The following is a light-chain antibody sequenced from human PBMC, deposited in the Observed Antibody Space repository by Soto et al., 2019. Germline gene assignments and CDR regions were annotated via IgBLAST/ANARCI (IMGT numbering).Light chain of an antibody. V-gene: IGLV2-8*01. CDR3: SSYAGRDIWV. Sequence: QSVLTQPPSASGSHGQSVTISCTGTSVDINYVSWFQQHPGKAPKLIICEVTKRPSGVPDRFSGSKSGNTASLTVSGLQDDDEADYYCSSYAGRDIWVFGGGTKLTVL. CDR2: EVT. CDR1: SVDINY. J-gene: IGLJ3*02.